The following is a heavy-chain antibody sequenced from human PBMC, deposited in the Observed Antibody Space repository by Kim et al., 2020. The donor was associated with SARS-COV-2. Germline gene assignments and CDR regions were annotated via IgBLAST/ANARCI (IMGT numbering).Heavy chain of an antibody. J-gene: IGHJ6*02. D-gene: IGHD2-2*01. CDR1: GGSVSSGSYY. CDR2: IYYSGST. CDR3: ARDRCSSTSCYQWPYYYYGMDV. V-gene: IGHV4-61*01. Sequence: SETLSLTCTVSGGSVSSGSYYWSWIRQPPGKGLEWIGYIYYSGSTNYNPSLKSRVTISVDTSKNQFSLKLSSVTAADTAVYYCARDRCSSTSCYQWPYYYYGMDVWGQGTTVTVSS.